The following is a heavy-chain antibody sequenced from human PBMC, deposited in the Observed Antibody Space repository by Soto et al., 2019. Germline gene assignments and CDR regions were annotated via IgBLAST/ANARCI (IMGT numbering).Heavy chain of an antibody. D-gene: IGHD4-17*01. CDR2: VSPENRNA. V-gene: IGHV1-8*01. Sequence: SLDINWVRQAPGQGLEYMGWVSPENRNAGYAPQFRGRVSMTADTSINTVYLELTTLTYEDTAVYYREVTTGYWGQGTMVT. J-gene: IGHJ4*02. CDR3: EVTTGY. CDR1: SLD.